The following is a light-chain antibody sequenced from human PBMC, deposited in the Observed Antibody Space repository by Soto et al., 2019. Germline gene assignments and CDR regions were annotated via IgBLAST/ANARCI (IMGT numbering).Light chain of an antibody. CDR1: QSISSF. CDR2: TAS. Sequence: DIQMTQSPSSLSASVGDRVTITCRASQSISSFLNWYQQKPGKAPKLLIYTASSLQTGVPSTFSGSGSETDFTLTISSLQPEDFATHYCQQSYSTPYTFGQGTKLEIK. J-gene: IGKJ2*01. CDR3: QQSYSTPYT. V-gene: IGKV1-39*01.